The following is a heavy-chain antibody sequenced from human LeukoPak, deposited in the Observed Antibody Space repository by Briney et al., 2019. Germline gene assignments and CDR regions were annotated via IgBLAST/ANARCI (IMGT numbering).Heavy chain of an antibody. D-gene: IGHD3-3*01. CDR1: GGSISSGSYY. J-gene: IGHJ6*03. CDR2: IYTSGST. CDR3: AREGAEGYYDFWSGYYYYYYMDV. V-gene: IGHV4-61*02. Sequence: PSQTLSLTCTVSGGSISSGSYYWSWIRQPAGKGLEWIGRIYTSGSTNYNPSLKSRVTISVDTSKNQFSLKLSSVTAADTAVYYCAREGAEGYYDFWSGYYYYYYMDVWGKGTTVTVSS.